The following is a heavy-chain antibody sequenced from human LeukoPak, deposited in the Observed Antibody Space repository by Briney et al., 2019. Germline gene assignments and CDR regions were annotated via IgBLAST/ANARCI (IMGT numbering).Heavy chain of an antibody. V-gene: IGHV1-3*01. J-gene: IGHJ6*03. CDR1: GYTFTSYA. CDR2: INAGNGNT. Sequence: GASVKVSCKASGYTFTSYAMHWVRQAPGQRLEWMGWINAGNGNTKYSQKFQGRVTITTAESTSTAYMELSSLRSEDTAVYYCARDGWNGYYYMDVWGKGTTVTVSS. D-gene: IGHD2-8*01. CDR3: ARDGWNGYYYMDV.